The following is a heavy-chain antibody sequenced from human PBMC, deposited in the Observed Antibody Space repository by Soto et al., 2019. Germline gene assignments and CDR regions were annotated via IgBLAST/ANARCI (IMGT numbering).Heavy chain of an antibody. CDR2: INHSGST. CDR3: ARVGNYYDSSGYKDY. D-gene: IGHD3-22*01. J-gene: IGHJ4*02. CDR1: CGSFSGYY. V-gene: IGHV4-34*01. Sequence: KTSETLSLTCAVYCGSFSGYYWSWIRQPPGKGLEWIGEINHSGSTNYNPSLKSRVTISVDTSKNQFSLKLSSVTAADTAVYYCARVGNYYDSSGYKDYWGQGTLVTVSS.